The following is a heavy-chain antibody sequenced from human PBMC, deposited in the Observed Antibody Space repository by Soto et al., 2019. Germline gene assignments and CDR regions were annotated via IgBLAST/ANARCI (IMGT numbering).Heavy chain of an antibody. J-gene: IGHJ4*02. CDR2: INAGNGNT. Sequence: ASVKVSCKASGYTFTSYAMHWVRQAPGQRLEWMGWINAGNGNTKYSQKFQGRVTITRDTSASTAYMELSSLRSEDTAVYYCARSLFDILTGYIIIDYWGQGTLVTVSS. CDR3: ARSLFDILTGYIIIDY. CDR1: GYTFTSYA. V-gene: IGHV1-3*01. D-gene: IGHD3-9*01.